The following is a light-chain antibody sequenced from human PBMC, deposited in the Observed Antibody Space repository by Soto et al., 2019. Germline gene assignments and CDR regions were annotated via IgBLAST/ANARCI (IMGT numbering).Light chain of an antibody. CDR3: CSYAGRSNFVG. CDR1: SSDVGSYNL. J-gene: IGLJ2*01. CDR2: EVS. Sequence: QSALTQPASVSGSPGQSITISCTGTSSDVGSYNLVSWYQQHPGKAPKLMIYEVSKRPSGVSNRFSGSKYGNTASLTITGLQAEDEADDDCCSYAGRSNFVGFGGGTKLTVL. V-gene: IGLV2-23*02.